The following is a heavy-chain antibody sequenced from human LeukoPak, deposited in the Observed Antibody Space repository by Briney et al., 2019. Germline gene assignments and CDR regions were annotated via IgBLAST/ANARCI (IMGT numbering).Heavy chain of an antibody. Sequence: ASVKVSCKASGGTFSSYAISWVRQAPGQGLEWMGGIIPIFGTANYAQKFQGRVTITADESTSTAYMELSSLRSDDTAVYYCARGLRGPLDYWGQGTLVTVSS. V-gene: IGHV1-69*13. CDR3: ARGLRGPLDY. D-gene: IGHD1-26*01. J-gene: IGHJ4*02. CDR1: GGTFSSYA. CDR2: IIPIFGTA.